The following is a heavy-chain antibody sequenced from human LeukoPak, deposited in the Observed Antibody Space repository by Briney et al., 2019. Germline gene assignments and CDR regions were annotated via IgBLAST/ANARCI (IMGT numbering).Heavy chain of an antibody. CDR2: IIPIFGTA. Sequence: GASVKVSCKASGGTFSSYAISWVRQAPGQGLEWMGGIIPIFGTANYAQKFQGRVTITADESTSTAYMELSSLRSEDTAVYYCARDSRAYYYDSSGYYLDYWDQGTLVTVSS. D-gene: IGHD3-22*01. CDR3: ARDSRAYYYDSSGYYLDY. CDR1: GGTFSSYA. V-gene: IGHV1-69*13. J-gene: IGHJ4*02.